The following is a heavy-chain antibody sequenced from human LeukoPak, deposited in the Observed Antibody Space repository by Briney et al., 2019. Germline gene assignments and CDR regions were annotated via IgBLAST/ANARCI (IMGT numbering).Heavy chain of an antibody. J-gene: IGHJ4*02. CDR1: GVSISSYY. CDR3: ARHGPDYYDSSGYYPHFDY. CDR2: IYYSGST. D-gene: IGHD3-22*01. V-gene: IGHV4-59*08. Sequence: KPAETLSLTCTVSGVSISSYYWIWLRQPPGKGLEWMGYIYYSGSTNHNPPLKSRVTISVDTSKNQFSLKLSSVTAAATAVYYCARHGPDYYDSSGYYPHFDYWGQGTLVTVSS.